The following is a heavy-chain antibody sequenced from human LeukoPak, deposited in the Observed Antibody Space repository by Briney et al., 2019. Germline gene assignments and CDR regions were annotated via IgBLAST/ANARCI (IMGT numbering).Heavy chain of an antibody. CDR1: GRSISIYY. D-gene: IGHD3-22*01. CDR2: IYYSGSP. CDR3: ARHGGYDSSSYYQYYYYGMDV. V-gene: IGHV4-59*08. J-gene: IGHJ6*02. Sequence: SDTLSLTCTLSGRSISIYYGSWIRHPPGKGLEWLGYIYYSGSPNYHPSRKSRVTISVDTSKNQFSLKLSSVTAANTAVYYCARHGGYDSSSYYQYYYYGMDVWGQGTTVTVSS.